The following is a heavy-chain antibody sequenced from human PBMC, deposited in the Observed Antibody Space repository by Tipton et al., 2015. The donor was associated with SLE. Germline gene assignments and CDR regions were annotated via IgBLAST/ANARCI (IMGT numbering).Heavy chain of an antibody. CDR1: GFTFSSHA. D-gene: IGHD3-22*01. CDR2: VNRGGATT. CDR3: AKARRYYDSSGPTGYFDY. V-gene: IGHV3-23*01. Sequence: SLRLSCAASGFTFSSHAVTWVRQAPGKGLEWVSSVNRGGATTYYADSVRGRFTISRDTSKNTLYLQMNSLRAEDTAVYYCAKARRYYDSSGPTGYFDYWGQGTLVTVSS. J-gene: IGHJ4*02.